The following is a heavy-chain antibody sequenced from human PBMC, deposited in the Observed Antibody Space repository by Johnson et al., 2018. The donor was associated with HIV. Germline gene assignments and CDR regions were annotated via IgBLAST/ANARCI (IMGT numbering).Heavy chain of an antibody. V-gene: IGHV3-23*04. D-gene: IGHD1-26*01. J-gene: IGHJ3*02. CDR1: GFTFSSYA. Sequence: VQLVESGGGLIQPGGSLRLSCAASGFTFSSYAVSWVRQAPGKGLEWVSGASGSGGTTYYADSVKGRFTISRDNSKNTLYLQMNSLRAEDTAVYYCAKALGWELSIWGQGTMVTVSS. CDR3: AKALGWELSI. CDR2: ASGSGGTT.